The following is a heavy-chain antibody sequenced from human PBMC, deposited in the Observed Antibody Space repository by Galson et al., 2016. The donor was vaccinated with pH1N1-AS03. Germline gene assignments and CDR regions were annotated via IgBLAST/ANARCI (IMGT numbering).Heavy chain of an antibody. CDR3: ARGGGSALDS. CDR2: ISPNSGGT. J-gene: IGHJ4*02. Sequence: SVKVSCKATGHSFTGYYIHWVRQAPGQGLEWLGRISPNSGGTKYAQKFQGRVTMTTDTSISTAYMELSRLRSDDTAVYYCARGGGSALDSWGQGTLVTVSS. V-gene: IGHV1-2*06. D-gene: IGHD1-26*01. CDR1: GHSFTGYY.